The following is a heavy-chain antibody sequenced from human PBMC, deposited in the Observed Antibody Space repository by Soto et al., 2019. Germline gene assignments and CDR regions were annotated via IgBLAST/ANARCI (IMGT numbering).Heavy chain of an antibody. V-gene: IGHV3-53*01. CDR1: GFTVSSNY. Sequence: GGSLRLSCAASGFTVSSNYMSWVRQAPGKGLEWVSVIYSGGSTYYADSVNGRFTISRDNSMNTLYLQMNSLRAEDTAVYYCARDSPYSSSSHGSLYYGMDVWGQGTTVTVSS. D-gene: IGHD6-6*01. J-gene: IGHJ6*02. CDR2: IYSGGST. CDR3: ARDSPYSSSSHGSLYYGMDV.